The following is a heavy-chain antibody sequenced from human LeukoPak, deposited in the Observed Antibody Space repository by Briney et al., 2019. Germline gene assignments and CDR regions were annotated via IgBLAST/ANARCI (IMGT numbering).Heavy chain of an antibody. J-gene: IGHJ6*03. D-gene: IGHD6-13*01. V-gene: IGHV4-38-2*01. CDR1: GYSISSGYY. Sequence: PSETLSLTCAVSGYSISSGYYWGWFRQPPGKGLEWFGCIFHSGNTYYNPSLTSRVSISLDTSKNQFSLKLTSVTAADTAVYYCARQGGSSSPYYYYYMDVWGKGTTVTVSS. CDR2: IFHSGNT. CDR3: ARQGGSSSPYYYYYMDV.